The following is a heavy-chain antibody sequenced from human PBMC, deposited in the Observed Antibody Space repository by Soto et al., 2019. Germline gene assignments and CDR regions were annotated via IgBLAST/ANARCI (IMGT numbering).Heavy chain of an antibody. CDR1: GGTFSSYA. Sequence: QVQLVQSGAEVKKPGSSVKVSCKASGGTFSSYAISWVRQAPGQGLEWMGGIIPIFGTANYAQKFQGRVTITADESTSTAYKELSSLRSEDTAVYYCSRGKIRYSSGWTGQYFDYWGQGTLVTVSS. V-gene: IGHV1-69*01. CDR2: IIPIFGTA. CDR3: SRGKIRYSSGWTGQYFDY. D-gene: IGHD6-19*01. J-gene: IGHJ4*02.